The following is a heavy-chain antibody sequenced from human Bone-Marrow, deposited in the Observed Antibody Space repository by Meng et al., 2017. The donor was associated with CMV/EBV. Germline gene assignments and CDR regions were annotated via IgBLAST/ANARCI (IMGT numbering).Heavy chain of an antibody. CDR3: ARDHLPVYYDTSAQHTGFDD. CDR1: GYTFTSYY. CDR2: INPSGGST. V-gene: IGHV1-46*01. Sequence: ASVKVSCKASGYTFTSYYMHWVRQAPGQGLEWMGIINPSGGSTSYAQKFRGRVTMTRDTSTSTVYMELSSLRSEDTAVYYCARDHLPVYYDTSAQHTGFDDWGQGTLVTVSS. J-gene: IGHJ4*02. D-gene: IGHD3-22*01.